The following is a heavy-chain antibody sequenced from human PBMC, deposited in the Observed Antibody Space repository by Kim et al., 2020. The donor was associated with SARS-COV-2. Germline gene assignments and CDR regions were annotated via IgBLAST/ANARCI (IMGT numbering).Heavy chain of an antibody. D-gene: IGHD7-27*01. CDR1: EYRFTNYW. CDR3: ASGDPPVR. V-gene: IGHV5-10-1*01. CDR2: IDPTDSYT. Sequence: GESLKISCKGSEYRFTNYWINWVRQMPGKGLEWMGKIDPTDSYTLYGSSFEGHVTISSNKSINTAYLQWSGLKASDTAIYYCASGDPPVRWGQGTLVTVSS. J-gene: IGHJ4*02.